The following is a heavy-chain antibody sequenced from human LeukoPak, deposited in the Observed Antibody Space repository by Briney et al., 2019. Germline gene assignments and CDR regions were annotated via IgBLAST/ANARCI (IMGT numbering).Heavy chain of an antibody. Sequence: PSETLSLTCTVSGDSISSSSYYWGWIRQPPGKGLEWIGSIYYSGSTYYNPSLKSRVTISVDTSKNQFSLKLSSVTAADTAVYYCARNRGVWGSYDYWGQGTLVTVSS. CDR3: ARNRGVWGSYDY. V-gene: IGHV4-39*01. CDR2: IYYSGST. CDR1: GDSISSSSYY. J-gene: IGHJ4*02. D-gene: IGHD3-16*01.